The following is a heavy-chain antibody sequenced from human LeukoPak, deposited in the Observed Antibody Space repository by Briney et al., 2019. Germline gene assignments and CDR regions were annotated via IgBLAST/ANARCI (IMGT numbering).Heavy chain of an antibody. CDR1: GGSFSGYY. D-gene: IGHD6-13*01. CDR3: ARGPIAAASWSPVRGAFDI. Sequence: SETLSLTCAVYGGSFSGYYWSWIRQPPGKGPEWIGEINHSGSHNYNPSLKSRVTISVDTSKNQFSLKLSSVTAADTAVYYCARGPIAAASWSPVRGAFDIWGQGTMVTVSS. V-gene: IGHV4-34*01. CDR2: INHSGSH. J-gene: IGHJ3*02.